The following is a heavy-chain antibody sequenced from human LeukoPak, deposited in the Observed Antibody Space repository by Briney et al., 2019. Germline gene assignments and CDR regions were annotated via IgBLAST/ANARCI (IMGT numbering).Heavy chain of an antibody. V-gene: IGHV3-33*06. J-gene: IGHJ4*02. CDR1: GFTFSSYG. Sequence: PGGSLRLSCIASGFTFSSYGMHWVRQAPGNGLEWVATIWYEERTKYYIDSVKGRFTISRDNSKNTFYLQMNSLRVDDTAIYYCAKEGIYLKSSLEDWGQGILVTVSS. CDR3: AKEGIYLKSSLED. CDR2: IWYEERTK. D-gene: IGHD5-12*01.